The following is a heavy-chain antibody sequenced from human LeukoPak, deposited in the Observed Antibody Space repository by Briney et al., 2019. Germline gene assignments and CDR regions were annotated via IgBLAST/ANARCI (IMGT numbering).Heavy chain of an antibody. J-gene: IGHJ6*03. Sequence: GESLKISCKGSGYSFTSYWIGWVRQMPGKGLEWMGIIYPGDSDTRYSPSFQGQVTISADKSISTAYLQWSSLKASDTAMYYCARLARGPGEYYYYMDVWGKGTTVTVSS. CDR3: ARLARGPGEYYYYMDV. D-gene: IGHD3-10*01. V-gene: IGHV5-51*01. CDR1: GYSFTSYW. CDR2: IYPGDSDT.